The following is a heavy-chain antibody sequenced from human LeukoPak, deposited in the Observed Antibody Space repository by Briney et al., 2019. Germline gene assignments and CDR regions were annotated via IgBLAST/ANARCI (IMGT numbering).Heavy chain of an antibody. Sequence: PGGSLRLSCAASGFTFSSYSMNWVRHAPGKGLEWVSSISSSSSYIYYADSVKGRFTISRDNAKNSLYLQMNSLRAEDTAVYYCARAGSGPYYYYYMDVWGKGTTVTVSS. CDR1: GFTFSSYS. V-gene: IGHV3-21*01. J-gene: IGHJ6*03. CDR3: ARAGSGPYYYYYMDV. CDR2: ISSSSSYI. D-gene: IGHD2-15*01.